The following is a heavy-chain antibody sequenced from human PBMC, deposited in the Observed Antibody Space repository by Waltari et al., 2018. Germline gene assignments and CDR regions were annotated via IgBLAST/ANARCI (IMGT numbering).Heavy chain of an antibody. V-gene: IGHV4-59*01. Sequence: QVQLQESGPGLVKPSETLSLTCTVSGGSISSYYWSWIRQPHGKGLEWIGYIYYSGSTNYNPSLKSRVTISVDTSKNQFSLKLSSVTAADTAVYYCARFTMIVVVSRNYNWFDPWGQGTLVTVSS. J-gene: IGHJ5*02. CDR3: ARFTMIVVVSRNYNWFDP. D-gene: IGHD3-22*01. CDR1: GGSISSYY. CDR2: IYYSGST.